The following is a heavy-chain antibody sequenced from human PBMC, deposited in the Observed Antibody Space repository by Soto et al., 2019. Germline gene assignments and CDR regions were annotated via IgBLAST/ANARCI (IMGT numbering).Heavy chain of an antibody. CDR3: AKDSGRYNWNDLDS. CDR1: GFTFRNSV. V-gene: IGHV3-23*01. J-gene: IGHJ4*02. D-gene: IGHD1-20*01. Sequence: GGSLRLSCIASGFTFRNSVMSWVRQAPGKGLDWVSTINPSGGTIYYADSVKGRFNISRDNSKNTLYLQMNSLRVEDTAVYYCAKDSGRYNWNDLDSWGQGTPVTVSS. CDR2: INPSGGTI.